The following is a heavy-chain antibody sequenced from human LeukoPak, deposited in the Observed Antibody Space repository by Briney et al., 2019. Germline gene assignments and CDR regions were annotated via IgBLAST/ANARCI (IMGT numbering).Heavy chain of an antibody. CDR3: AKDTGYYYYYIDV. D-gene: IGHD2-8*02. Sequence: GGSLRLSCVVSGFTFSDYWMSWVRQAPGKRLEWVANIKQDESEKYYLESVKGRFTISRDNARNSLYLHMNSLRGEDTAVYYCAKDTGYYYYYIDVWGKGTTVTVSS. V-gene: IGHV3-7*01. J-gene: IGHJ6*03. CDR1: GFTFSDYW. CDR2: IKQDESEK.